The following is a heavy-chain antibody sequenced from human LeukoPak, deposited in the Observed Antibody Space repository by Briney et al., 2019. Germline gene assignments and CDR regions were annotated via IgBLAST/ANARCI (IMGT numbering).Heavy chain of an antibody. V-gene: IGHV4-61*02. CDR1: GGSISSGSYY. CDR2: IYTSGST. Sequence: PSQTLSLTCTVSGGSISSGSYYWSWIRQPAGKGLEWIGRIYTSGSTNYNPSLKSRVTISVDTSKNQFSLKLSSVTAADTAVYYCARSIRPREAGGPGIDYWGQGTLVTVSS. D-gene: IGHD2-21*01. CDR3: ARSIRPREAGGPGIDY. J-gene: IGHJ4*02.